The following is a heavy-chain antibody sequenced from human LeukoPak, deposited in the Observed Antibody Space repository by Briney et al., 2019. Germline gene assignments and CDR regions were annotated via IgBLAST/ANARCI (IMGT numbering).Heavy chain of an antibody. V-gene: IGHV3-48*02. Sequence: GGSLRRSCAASGFTFSSYSMNWVRQAPGKGLEWVSYISSSSSTIYYADSVKGRFTISRDNAKNSLYLQMNSLRDEDTAVYYCARSPEWWTRYFDYWGQGTLVTVSS. J-gene: IGHJ4*02. CDR2: ISSSSSTI. CDR1: GFTFSSYS. CDR3: ARSPEWWTRYFDY. D-gene: IGHD2-15*01.